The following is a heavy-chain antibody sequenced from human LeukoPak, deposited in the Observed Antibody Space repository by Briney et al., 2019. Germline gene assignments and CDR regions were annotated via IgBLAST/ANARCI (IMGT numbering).Heavy chain of an antibody. D-gene: IGHD6-13*01. J-gene: IGHJ4*02. Sequence: ASVKVSCKASGYTFTSYYMHWVRQAPGQGLEWMGIINPSGGSTSYAQKFQGRVTMTRDTSTSTVYMELSSLRAEDTAVYYCARDPKIIYRAAAGSGYFDYWGQGTLVTVSS. CDR1: GYTFTSYY. V-gene: IGHV1-46*01. CDR3: ARDPKIIYRAAAGSGYFDY. CDR2: INPSGGST.